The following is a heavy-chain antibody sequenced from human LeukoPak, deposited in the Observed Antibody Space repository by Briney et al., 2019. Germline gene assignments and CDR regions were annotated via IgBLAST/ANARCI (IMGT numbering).Heavy chain of an antibody. Sequence: SETLSLTCTVSGGSISSYYWSWIRQPPGKGLEWIGYIYYSGSTNYNPSLKSRVTISVDTSKNQFSLKLSSVTAADTAVYYCARHRPRYYYDSSGYYDYWGQGTLVTVSS. V-gene: IGHV4-59*01. CDR1: GGSISSYY. J-gene: IGHJ4*02. CDR2: IYYSGST. D-gene: IGHD3-22*01. CDR3: ARHRPRYYYDSSGYYDY.